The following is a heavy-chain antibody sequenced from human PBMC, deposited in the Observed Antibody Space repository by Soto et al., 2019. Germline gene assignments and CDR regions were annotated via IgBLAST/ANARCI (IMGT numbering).Heavy chain of an antibody. D-gene: IGHD3-3*01. Sequence: SETLSLTCTVSGGSITSGGYYWSWIRQHPGKGLEWIGYIFYSGNTFYNPSLRGRVTLSVDTSKNQFSLRLSSVTAADTAVYYCARVFSSPVAPNYFDYWGQGTQVTVSS. V-gene: IGHV4-31*03. CDR1: GGSITSGGYY. J-gene: IGHJ4*02. CDR3: ARVFSSPVAPNYFDY. CDR2: IFYSGNT.